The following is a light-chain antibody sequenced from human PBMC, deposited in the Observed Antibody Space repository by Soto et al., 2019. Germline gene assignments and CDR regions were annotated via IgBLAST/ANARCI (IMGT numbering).Light chain of an antibody. J-gene: IGLJ2*01. CDR3: TAWDDSLNGRI. CDR1: TSNIGSNA. CDR2: SND. Sequence: QSVLTQPPSASGTPGQRVTFSCSGSTSNIGSNAVNWYQQLPGTAPKLLIYSNDRRPSGVPDRFSGSKSGTSASLAISGLQSEDEADYYCTAWDDSLNGRIFGGGTKLTVL. V-gene: IGLV1-44*01.